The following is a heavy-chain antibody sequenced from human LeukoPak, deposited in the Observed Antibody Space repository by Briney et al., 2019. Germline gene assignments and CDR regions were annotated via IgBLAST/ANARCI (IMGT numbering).Heavy chain of an antibody. Sequence: SVKVSCKASGGTFSSYAISWVRQAPGQGLEWMGGIIPIFGTANYAQKFQGRVTITPDESTSTAYMELSSLRSEDTAVYYCARADRSGAAYYDFWSGYPLDYWGQGTLVTVSS. CDR1: GGTFSSYA. V-gene: IGHV1-69*13. D-gene: IGHD3-3*01. CDR2: IIPIFGTA. J-gene: IGHJ4*02. CDR3: ARADRSGAAYYDFWSGYPLDY.